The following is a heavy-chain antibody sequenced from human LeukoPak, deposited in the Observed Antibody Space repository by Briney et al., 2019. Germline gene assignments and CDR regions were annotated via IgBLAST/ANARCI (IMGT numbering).Heavy chain of an antibody. CDR2: IYFDGST. D-gene: IGHD2-15*01. Sequence: PSETLSLTCTISGGSIDTYNYYWGWIRQPPGKGLEWIGSIYFDGSTYYNPSLKSRVTISLHTSNNQFSLKLSSVTAADTAVYYCARSPRGYCSGGSCYFDYWGQGTLVTVSS. CDR3: ARSPRGYCSGGSCYFDY. J-gene: IGHJ4*02. CDR1: GGSIDTYNYY. V-gene: IGHV4-39*07.